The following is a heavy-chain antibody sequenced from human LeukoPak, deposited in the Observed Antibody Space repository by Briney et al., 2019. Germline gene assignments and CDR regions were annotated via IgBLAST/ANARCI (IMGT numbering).Heavy chain of an antibody. J-gene: IGHJ4*02. Sequence: SETLSLTCTVSGYSISGVYYWGCIRQPPGKGREGIGTIFQSVSTYYNPSPKTRLTTSVATSKNQFSLKLSSVTAADTAVYYCARNNSNGFDFWSQGTLVTVSS. V-gene: IGHV4-38-2*02. CDR1: GYSISGVYY. D-gene: IGHD6-19*01. CDR2: IFQSVST. CDR3: ARNNSNGFDF.